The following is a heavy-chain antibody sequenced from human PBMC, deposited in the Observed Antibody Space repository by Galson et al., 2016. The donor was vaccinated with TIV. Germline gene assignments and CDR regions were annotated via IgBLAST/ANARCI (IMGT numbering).Heavy chain of an antibody. CDR2: VYYSGRT. V-gene: IGHV4-30-4*01. CDR3: VRDAGSYYHGLDI. J-gene: IGHJ3*02. Sequence: TLSLTCAVFGGSIRNGDFFWPWIRQPPGKGLEWIVYVYYSGRTNYSPSLQSRLSLSVDTSKNQFSLRLSSVTAAYTAVYYCVRDAGSYYHGLDIWGQGTMVTVSS. D-gene: IGHD3-22*01. CDR1: GGSIRNGDFF.